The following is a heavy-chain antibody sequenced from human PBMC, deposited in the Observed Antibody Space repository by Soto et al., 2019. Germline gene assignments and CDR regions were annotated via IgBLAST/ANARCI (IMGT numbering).Heavy chain of an antibody. CDR2: ISGSGGST. CDR1: GFTFSSYA. D-gene: IGHD6-6*01. CDR3: AARRSSSSYYYYGMDV. V-gene: IGHV3-23*01. Sequence: EVQLLESGGGLVQPGGSLRLSCAASGFTFSSYAMSWVRQAPGKGLEWVSAISGSGGSTYYEDSVKGRFTISRDNSKNTLYLQMNSLRAEDTAVYYCAARRSSSSYYYYGMDVWGQGTTVTVSS. J-gene: IGHJ6*02.